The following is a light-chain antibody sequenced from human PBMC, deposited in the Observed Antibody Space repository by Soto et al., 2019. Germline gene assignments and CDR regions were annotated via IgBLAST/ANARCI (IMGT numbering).Light chain of an antibody. CDR2: DAS. CDR1: QDISNY. CDR3: QQYDNLPLN. J-gene: IGKJ4*01. V-gene: IGKV1-33*01. Sequence: DIQMTQSASSLSASVGDRVTITCQASQDISNYLNWYQQKRGKAPKLLIYDASNLETGVPSRFSGSGSATDFTFTISSLQPEDIATYYCQQYDNLPLNFGGGTKADI.